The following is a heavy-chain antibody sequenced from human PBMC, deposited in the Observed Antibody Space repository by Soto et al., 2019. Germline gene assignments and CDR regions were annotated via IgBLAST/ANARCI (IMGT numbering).Heavy chain of an antibody. J-gene: IGHJ6*03. CDR3: ARVPAAPYYYYYMDV. D-gene: IGHD2-2*01. CDR1: GFTFSDYY. Sequence: EGSLRLSCAASGFTFSDYYMSWIRQAPGKGLEWVSYISSSGSTIYYADSVKGRFTISRDNAKNSLYLQMNSLRAEDTAVYYCARVPAAPYYYYYMDVWGKGTTVTVSS. V-gene: IGHV3-11*01. CDR2: ISSSGSTI.